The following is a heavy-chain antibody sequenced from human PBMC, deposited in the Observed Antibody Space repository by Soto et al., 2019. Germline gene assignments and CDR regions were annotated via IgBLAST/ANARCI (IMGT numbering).Heavy chain of an antibody. V-gene: IGHV3-21*01. CDR2: IRGFSPYT. D-gene: IGHD2-15*01. Sequence: GGSLRLSCVASGFTFRTYTMNWVRQAPGKGLEWVSGIRGFSPYTFYSESVKGRFTISRDNAKNSLYLQMNSLRAEDTAVYYCAXDRGYDAHDYYYNAMDVWGQGTTVTVSS. CDR1: GFTFRTYT. J-gene: IGHJ6*02. CDR3: AXDRGYDAHDYYYNAMDV.